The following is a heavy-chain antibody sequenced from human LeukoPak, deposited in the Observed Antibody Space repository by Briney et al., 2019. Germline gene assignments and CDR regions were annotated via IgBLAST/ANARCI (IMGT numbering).Heavy chain of an antibody. CDR2: INHSGST. CDR3: ARVDYGDYRFDY. CDR1: GGSFSGYY. J-gene: IGHJ4*02. V-gene: IGHV4-34*09. Sequence: SETLSLTCAVYGGSFSGYYWSWIRQPPGKGLEWIGEINHSGSTYYNPSLKSRVTISVDTSKNQFSLKLSSVTAADTAVYYCARVDYGDYRFDYWGQGTLVTVSS. D-gene: IGHD4-17*01.